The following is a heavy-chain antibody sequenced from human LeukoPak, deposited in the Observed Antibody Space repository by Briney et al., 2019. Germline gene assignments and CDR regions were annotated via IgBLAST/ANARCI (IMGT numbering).Heavy chain of an antibody. Sequence: GRSLRLSCAASGFTFSSYGMHWVRQAPGKGLEWVAVISYDGTTKYYADSVKGRFTISRDNSKNTLDLQMNSLRVEVTAVYYCAKQRLVLDWPPDYWGQGTLVTVSS. CDR2: ISYDGTTK. D-gene: IGHD6-13*01. J-gene: IGHJ4*02. CDR1: GFTFSSYG. CDR3: AKQRLVLDWPPDY. V-gene: IGHV3-30*18.